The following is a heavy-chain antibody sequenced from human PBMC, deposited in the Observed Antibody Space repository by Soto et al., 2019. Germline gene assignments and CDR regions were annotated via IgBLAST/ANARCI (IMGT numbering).Heavy chain of an antibody. CDR2: ISYDGSDK. CDR3: AKRWVRGVLDY. Sequence: QVQLVESGGGVVQPGRSLRLSCAASGFTFSSYGMHWVRQAPGKGLEWVAFISYDGSDKNYTDSVKGRFTISREYSKSTVYLQMNSLRPEDTAVYYCAKRWVRGVLDYWGQGTLVTVSS. D-gene: IGHD3-10*01. J-gene: IGHJ4*02. CDR1: GFTFSSYG. V-gene: IGHV3-30*18.